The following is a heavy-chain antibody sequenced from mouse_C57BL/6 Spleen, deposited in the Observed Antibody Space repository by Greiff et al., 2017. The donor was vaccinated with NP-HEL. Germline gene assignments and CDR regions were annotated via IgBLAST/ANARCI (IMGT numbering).Heavy chain of an antibody. Sequence: QVQLQQPGTELVKPGASVKLSCKASGYTFTSYWMPWVKQRPGQGLEWIGNINPSNGGTNYNEKFKSKATLTVDKSSSTAYMQLSSLTSEDSAVYYWARGGYYCGGAWFAYWGQGTLVTVSA. CDR3: ARGGYYCGGAWFAY. CDR1: GYTFTSYW. D-gene: IGHD1-1*01. V-gene: IGHV1-53*01. J-gene: IGHJ3*01. CDR2: INPSNGGT.